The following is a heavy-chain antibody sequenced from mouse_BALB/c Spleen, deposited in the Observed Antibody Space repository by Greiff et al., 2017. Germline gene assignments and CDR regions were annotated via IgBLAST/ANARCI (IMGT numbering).Heavy chain of an antibody. CDR1: GFTFSSYG. D-gene: IGHD1-1*01. Sequence: EVKLVESGGGLVQPGGSLKLSCAASGFTFSSYGMSWVRQTPDKRLELVATINSNGGSTYYPDSVKGRFTISRDNAKNTLYLQMSSLKSEDTAMYYCARDYYYGSSGGFAYWGQGTLVTVSA. CDR2: INSNGGST. J-gene: IGHJ3*01. CDR3: ARDYYYGSSGGFAY. V-gene: IGHV5-6-3*01.